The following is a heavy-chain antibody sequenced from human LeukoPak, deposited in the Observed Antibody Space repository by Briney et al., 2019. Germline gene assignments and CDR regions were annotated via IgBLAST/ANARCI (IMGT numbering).Heavy chain of an antibody. CDR3: AKDLYNWNYGFLDY. CDR1: GFTFSSYA. D-gene: IGHD1-7*01. J-gene: IGHJ4*02. Sequence: GGSLRLSCAASGFTFSSYAMSWVRQAPGKGLEWVSAISGSGGSTYYADSVKGRFTISRDNSKNTLYLQMNSLRAEDTAVYYCAKDLYNWNYGFLDYWGQGTLVTVSP. CDR2: ISGSGGST. V-gene: IGHV3-23*01.